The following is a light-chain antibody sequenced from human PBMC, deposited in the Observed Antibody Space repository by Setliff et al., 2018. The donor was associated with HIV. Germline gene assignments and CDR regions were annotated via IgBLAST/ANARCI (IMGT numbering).Light chain of an antibody. Sequence: QSALTQPASVSGSPGQSITMSCTGTSSDVGGYNYVSWYQQHPGKAPKLIIYEVSNRPSGVSNRFSGSKSGNTASLTISGLQAEDEADYYCSSYTSIYTYVVGTGTKVTV. V-gene: IGLV2-14*01. J-gene: IGLJ1*01. CDR3: SSYTSIYTYV. CDR1: SSDVGGYNY. CDR2: EVS.